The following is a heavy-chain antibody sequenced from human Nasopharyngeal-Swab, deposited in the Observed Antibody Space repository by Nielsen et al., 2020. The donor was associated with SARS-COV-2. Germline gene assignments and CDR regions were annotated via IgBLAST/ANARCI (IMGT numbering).Heavy chain of an antibody. CDR2: IKSKTDGGTT. Sequence: GESLKISCAASGFTFSNAWMSWVRQAPGKGLEWVGRIKSKTDGGTTDYAAPVKGRFTISRDDSKNTLYLQMNSLKTEDTAVYYCTTEGAMIVVVMYAFDYWGQGTLVTVSS. J-gene: IGHJ4*02. D-gene: IGHD3-22*01. CDR3: TTEGAMIVVVMYAFDY. V-gene: IGHV3-15*01. CDR1: GFTFSNAW.